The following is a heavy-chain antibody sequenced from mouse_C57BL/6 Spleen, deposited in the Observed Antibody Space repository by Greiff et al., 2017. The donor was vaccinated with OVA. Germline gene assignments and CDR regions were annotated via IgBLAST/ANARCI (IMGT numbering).Heavy chain of an antibody. Sequence: QVQLQQSGAELVKPGASVKLSCKASGYTFTSYWMHWVKQRPGQGLEWIGMIHPNSGSTNYNEKFKSKATLTVDKSSSTAYMQLSSLTSEDSAVYYCARSGSLYAMDYWGQGTSVTVSS. CDR3: ARSGSLYAMDY. CDR2: IHPNSGST. V-gene: IGHV1-64*01. CDR1: GYTFTSYW. J-gene: IGHJ4*01.